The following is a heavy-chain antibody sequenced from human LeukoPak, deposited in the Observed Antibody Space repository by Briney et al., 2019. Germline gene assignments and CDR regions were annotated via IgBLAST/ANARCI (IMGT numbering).Heavy chain of an antibody. CDR2: TYYRTKWYN. CDR3: ARGHSYDLDY. D-gene: IGHD5-18*01. CDR1: GDRVSNNSVA. Sequence: PSQTLSLTCAISGDRVSNNSVAWNWIRQSPSRGLEWLRRTYYRTKWYNDYAVSVNSRITINPDTSKNQFSLQLNSVTPEDTAVYYCARGHSYDLDYWGQGTLVTVSS. V-gene: IGHV6-1*01. J-gene: IGHJ4*02.